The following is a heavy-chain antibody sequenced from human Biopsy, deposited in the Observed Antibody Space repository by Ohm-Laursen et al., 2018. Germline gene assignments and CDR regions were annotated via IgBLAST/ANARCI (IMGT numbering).Heavy chain of an antibody. CDR1: GFTFSDYY. V-gene: IGHV3-11*01. CDR3: ARDVEGFYSYAMDV. J-gene: IGHJ6*02. D-gene: IGHD5-24*01. CDR2: ITRGGSTT. Sequence: SLRLSCAASGFTFSDYYMSWIRQAPGKGLAWVSYITRGGSTTDYADSVKGRFTISRDNAKSSLFLQMNSLRAEDTAVYYCARDVEGFYSYAMDVWGQGTTVTVSS.